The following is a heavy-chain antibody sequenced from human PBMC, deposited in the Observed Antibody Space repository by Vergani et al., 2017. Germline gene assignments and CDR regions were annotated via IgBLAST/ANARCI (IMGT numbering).Heavy chain of an antibody. J-gene: IGHJ4*02. CDR2: IIPILGIA. V-gene: IGHV1-69*09. CDR1: GGTFSSYA. D-gene: IGHD6-6*01. CDR3: AKRERIAALKPGIDY. Sequence: QVQLVQSGAEVKKPGSSVKVSCKASGGTFSSYAISWVRQAPGQGLEWMGGIIPILGIANYAQKFQGRVTITADKSTSTAYMELSSLRAEDTAVYYCAKRERIAALKPGIDYWGQGTLVTVSS.